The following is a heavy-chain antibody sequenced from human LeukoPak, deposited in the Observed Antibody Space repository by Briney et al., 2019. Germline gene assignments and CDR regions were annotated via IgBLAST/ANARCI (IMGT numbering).Heavy chain of an antibody. CDR2: INHSGST. Sequence: SETLSLTCAVYGGSSSGYYWSWIRQPPGKGLEWIGEINHSGSTNYNPSLRSRVTISVDTSKNQFSLKLSSVTAADTAVYYCARHRKYSSSSSFDYWGQGTLVTVSS. CDR3: ARHRKYSSSSSFDY. V-gene: IGHV4-34*01. D-gene: IGHD6-6*01. J-gene: IGHJ4*02. CDR1: GGSSSGYY.